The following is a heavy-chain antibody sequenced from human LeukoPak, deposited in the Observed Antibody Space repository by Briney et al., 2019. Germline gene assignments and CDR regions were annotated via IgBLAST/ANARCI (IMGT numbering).Heavy chain of an antibody. V-gene: IGHV4-38-2*02. J-gene: IGHJ4*02. Sequence: SETLSLTCTVSGYSISSGSYWGWIRQPPGKGLEWIGTISHSGNTYYNPSLKSRVAISGDTSKNHFSLKLSSVTAADTAVYYCARSFLTNYYIDYWGQGTLVTVSS. CDR1: GYSISSGSY. D-gene: IGHD3-9*01. CDR3: ARSFLTNYYIDY. CDR2: ISHSGNT.